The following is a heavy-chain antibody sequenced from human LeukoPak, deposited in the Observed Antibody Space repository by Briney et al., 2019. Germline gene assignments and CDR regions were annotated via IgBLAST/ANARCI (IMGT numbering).Heavy chain of an antibody. CDR2: IRGDGSVK. CDR3: GRSVAAPADY. V-gene: IGHV3-7*03. J-gene: IGHJ4*02. Sequence: GGSLRLSCATSGFTLSNVWVSWVRQAPGKGLEWVGNIRGDGSVKFYLDSVKGRFTISRDNTNSVSLQMNNLKAEDTAVYYCGRSVAAPADYWGQGTLVSVSS. D-gene: IGHD6-6*01. CDR1: GFTLSNVW.